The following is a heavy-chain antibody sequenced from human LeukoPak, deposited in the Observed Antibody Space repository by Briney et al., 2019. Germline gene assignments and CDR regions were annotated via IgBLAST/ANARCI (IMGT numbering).Heavy chain of an antibody. CDR3: ARDAALYYYDSSGYRTSDAFDI. Sequence: SSETLSLTCTVSGGSISSYYWSWIRQPAGKGLEWIGRIYTSGSTNYNPSLKSRVTMSVDTSKNQFSLKLSSVTAADTAVYHCARDAALYYYDSSGYRTSDAFDIWGQGTMVTVSS. J-gene: IGHJ3*02. CDR2: IYTSGST. D-gene: IGHD3-22*01. V-gene: IGHV4-4*07. CDR1: GGSISSYY.